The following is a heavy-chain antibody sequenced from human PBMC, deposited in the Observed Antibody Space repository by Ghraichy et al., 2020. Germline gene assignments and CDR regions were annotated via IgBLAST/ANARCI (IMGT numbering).Heavy chain of an antibody. D-gene: IGHD3-22*01. J-gene: IGHJ3*02. CDR2: INHSGST. CDR3: ARGPRITMIVVVKKAFDI. V-gene: IGHV4-34*01. Sequence: SETLSLTCAVYGGSFSGYYWSWIRQPPGKGLEWIGEINHSGSTNYNPSLKSRVTISVDTSKNQFSLKLSSVTAADTAVYYCARGPRITMIVVVKKAFDIWGQGTMVTVSS. CDR1: GGSFSGYY.